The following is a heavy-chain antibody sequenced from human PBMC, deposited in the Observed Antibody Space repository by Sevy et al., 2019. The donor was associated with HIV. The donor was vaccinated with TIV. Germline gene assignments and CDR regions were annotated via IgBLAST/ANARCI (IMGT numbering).Heavy chain of an antibody. CDR3: ARPRANYVDHYFFYAMDV. CDR2: ISYDGSDK. J-gene: IGHJ6*02. V-gene: IGHV3-30-3*01. Sequence: GGSLRLSCAASGFAFSNYYAMHWVRQAPGKGLEWVALISYDGSDKYDAYSVKGRFTISRDNFKNTLYLQMNSLTTEDTAVYYCARPRANYVDHYFFYAMDVWGQGTTVTVSS. CDR1: GFAFSNYYA. D-gene: IGHD4-17*01.